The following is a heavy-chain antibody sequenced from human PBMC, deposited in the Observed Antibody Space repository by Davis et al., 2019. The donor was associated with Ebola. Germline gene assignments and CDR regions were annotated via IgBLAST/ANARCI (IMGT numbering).Heavy chain of an antibody. D-gene: IGHD6-19*01. CDR3: GGGWLVLPNY. CDR1: GYTFTSYG. J-gene: IGHJ4*02. CDR2: ISAYNGNT. Sequence: ASVKVSCKASGYTFTSYGISWVRQAPGQGLEWMGWISAYNGNTNYAQKLQGRVTMTRDTSTSTVYMELSSLKSEDTAVYYCGGGWLVLPNYWGQGTLVTVSS. V-gene: IGHV1-18*01.